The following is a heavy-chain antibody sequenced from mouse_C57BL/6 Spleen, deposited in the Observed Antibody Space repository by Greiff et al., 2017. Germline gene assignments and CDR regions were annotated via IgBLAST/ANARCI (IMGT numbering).Heavy chain of an antibody. Sequence: QVQLQQPGAELVRPGTSVKVSCKASGYAFTNYLIEWVKQRPGQGLEWIGVINPGSGGTNYNEKFKGKATLTADKSSSTAYMQLSSLTSEDSAVYFCARHDYDAMDYWGQGTSVTVSS. CDR3: ARHDYDAMDY. CDR2: INPGSGGT. CDR1: GYAFTNYL. V-gene: IGHV1-54*01. J-gene: IGHJ4*01.